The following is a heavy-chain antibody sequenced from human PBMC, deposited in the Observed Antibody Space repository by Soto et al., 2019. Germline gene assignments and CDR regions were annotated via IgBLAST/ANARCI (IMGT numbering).Heavy chain of an antibody. V-gene: IGHV1-18*01. CDR1: GYTFTSYG. CDR3: ARSLPWVAARPGAGGDDY. J-gene: IGHJ4*02. CDR2: IGGYNGNT. Sequence: QVQLVQSGAEVKKPGASVKVSCKASGYTFTSYGISWVRQAPGQGLEWMGWIGGYNGNTNYAQKLQGRVTMTTDTSTSTAYMELRSLRSDDTAVYYCARSLPWVAARPGAGGDDYWGQGTLVTVSS. D-gene: IGHD6-6*01.